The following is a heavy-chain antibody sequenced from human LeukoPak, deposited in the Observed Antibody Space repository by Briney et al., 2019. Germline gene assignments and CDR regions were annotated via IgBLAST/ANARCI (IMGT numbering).Heavy chain of an antibody. J-gene: IGHJ4*02. Sequence: GGSLRLSCASSGFTFSNYDMLWVRQAAGKGLEWVSAISTAGDTYYPGSEKGRFTISRDNAKNSLYLQMRGLRVDDTAVYYCARGSGSFSGGFDYWGQGTLVTVSS. V-gene: IGHV3-13*04. CDR1: GFTFSNYD. CDR3: ARGSGSFSGGFDY. CDR2: ISTAGDT. D-gene: IGHD1-26*01.